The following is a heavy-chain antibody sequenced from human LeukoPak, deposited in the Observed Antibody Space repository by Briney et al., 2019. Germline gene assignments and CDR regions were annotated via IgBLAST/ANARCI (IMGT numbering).Heavy chain of an antibody. CDR2: IYHSGST. CDR3: ARGPRDFWSGYYFDY. D-gene: IGHD3-3*01. CDR1: SGSISSSNW. Sequence: SETLSLTCDVSSGSISSSNWWSWVRQPPGKGLEWIGEIYHSGSTNYNPSLKSRVTISVDKSKNQFSLKLSSVTAADTAVYYCARGPRDFWSGYYFDYWGQGTLVTVSS. J-gene: IGHJ4*02. V-gene: IGHV4-4*02.